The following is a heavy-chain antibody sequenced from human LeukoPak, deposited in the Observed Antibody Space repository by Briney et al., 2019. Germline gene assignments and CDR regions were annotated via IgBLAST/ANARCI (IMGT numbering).Heavy chain of an antibody. J-gene: IGHJ4*02. V-gene: IGHV3-74*01. D-gene: IGHD6-6*01. CDR1: GFSFSGHW. Sequence: GGSLRLSCTASGFSFSGHWMHWARHLPGKGLVWVSRISPTGSTTSYADSVKGRFTVSRDNAKNTLYLQVNNPRAEDTAVYYCARGPNSNWSGLDFWGQGTLVTVSS. CDR2: ISPTGSTT. CDR3: ARGPNSNWSGLDF.